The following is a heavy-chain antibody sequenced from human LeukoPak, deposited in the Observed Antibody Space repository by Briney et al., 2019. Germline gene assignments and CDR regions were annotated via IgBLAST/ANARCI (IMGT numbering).Heavy chain of an antibody. Sequence: PGGSLRLSCAASGYTFSSFAMHWVRQAPGKGLGWVAVISYDGSNKYYADSVKGRFTISRDNSKNTLYLQMNSLRAEDTAVYYCARDRNDFWSGLSDPPGAFDIWGQGTMVTVSS. CDR2: ISYDGSNK. CDR3: ARDRNDFWSGLSDPPGAFDI. J-gene: IGHJ3*02. V-gene: IGHV3-30*04. D-gene: IGHD3-3*01. CDR1: GYTFSSFA.